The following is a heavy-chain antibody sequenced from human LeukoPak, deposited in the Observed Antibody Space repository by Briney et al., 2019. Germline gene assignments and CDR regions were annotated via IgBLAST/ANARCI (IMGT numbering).Heavy chain of an antibody. CDR3: ARGRDDYSNYVWRGWFDP. J-gene: IGHJ5*02. CDR1: GGSISSYY. V-gene: IGHV4-4*07. Sequence: PSETLSLTCTVSGGSISSYYWCWIRQPAGKGLEWIGRIYTSGSTNYNPSLKSRVTMSVDTSKNQFSLKLSSVTAADTAVYYCARGRDDYSNYVWRGWFDPWGQGTLVTVSS. D-gene: IGHD4-11*01. CDR2: IYTSGST.